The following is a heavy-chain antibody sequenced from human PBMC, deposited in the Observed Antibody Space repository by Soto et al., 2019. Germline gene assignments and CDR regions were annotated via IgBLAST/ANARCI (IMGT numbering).Heavy chain of an antibody. CDR2: INHSGST. V-gene: IGHV4-34*01. CDR1: GGSFSGYY. J-gene: IGHJ4*02. Sequence: PSETLSLTCAVYGGSFSGYYWSWIRQPPGKGLEWIGEINHSGSTNYNPPLKSRVTISVDTSKNQFSLKLSSVTAADTAVYYCAREQLLYYFDYWGQGTLVTVSS. D-gene: IGHD3-10*01. CDR3: AREQLLYYFDY.